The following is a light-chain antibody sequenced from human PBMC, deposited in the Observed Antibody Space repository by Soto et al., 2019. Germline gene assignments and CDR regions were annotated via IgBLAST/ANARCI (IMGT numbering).Light chain of an antibody. Sequence: DIQMTQSPSSLFASVGDRFTITFLASQGIRNNLGWYQQKPGKAPKRLIYGTSNLQYGAPSRFSGSGSGTEFTLTITSLQPEDFATYYCLQHDTYPRTFGQGTKVDIK. J-gene: IGKJ1*01. CDR2: GTS. CDR3: LQHDTYPRT. CDR1: QGIRNN. V-gene: IGKV1-17*01.